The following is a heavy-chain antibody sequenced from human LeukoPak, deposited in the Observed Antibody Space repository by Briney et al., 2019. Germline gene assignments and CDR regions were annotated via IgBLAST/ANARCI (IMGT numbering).Heavy chain of an antibody. D-gene: IGHD2-2*01. Sequence: GGSLRLSCAASGFTFSSYGMNWVRQAPGKGLEWVSAIDPSSTYIYYADSVKGRFTISRDNAENSLYLQMNSLRVEDTAVYYCARAPTVLVGYCSSSSCQADYWGQGTLVTVSS. CDR3: ARAPTVLVGYCSSSSCQADY. CDR2: IDPSSTYI. J-gene: IGHJ4*02. V-gene: IGHV3-21*01. CDR1: GFTFSSYG.